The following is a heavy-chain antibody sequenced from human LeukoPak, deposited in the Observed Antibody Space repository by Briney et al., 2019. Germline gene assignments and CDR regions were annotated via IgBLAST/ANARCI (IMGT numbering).Heavy chain of an antibody. J-gene: IGHJ3*02. CDR2: IYLGDSDT. CDR1: GSRFTSYW. D-gene: IGHD3-3*02. CDR3: AKSGHFWSGYPAGAFDI. Sequence: GASLKISSKGSGSRFTSYWIGWVRPMPGKGLEWMGIIYLGDSDTRYSPSFQGQVTISADKSISTAYLQWSGLKASDTAMYYCAKSGHFWSGYPAGAFDIWGQGTMVTVSS. V-gene: IGHV5-51*01.